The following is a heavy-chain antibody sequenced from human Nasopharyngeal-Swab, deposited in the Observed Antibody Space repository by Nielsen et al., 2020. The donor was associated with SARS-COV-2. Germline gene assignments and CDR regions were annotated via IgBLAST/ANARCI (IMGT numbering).Heavy chain of an antibody. J-gene: IGHJ6*02. Sequence: VRQAPGKGLEWVANIKEDGSEKNYVDSVKGRFTISRDNAKNSLYLQMNSLRADDTAVYYCARDTYCSGGDCYGYGMAVWGQGTTVTVSS. CDR3: ARDTYCSGGDCYGYGMAV. D-gene: IGHD2-15*01. CDR2: IKEDGSEK. V-gene: IGHV3-7*01.